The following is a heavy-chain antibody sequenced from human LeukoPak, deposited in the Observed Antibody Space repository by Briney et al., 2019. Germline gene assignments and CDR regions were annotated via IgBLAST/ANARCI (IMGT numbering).Heavy chain of an antibody. Sequence: SETLSLTCTVSGASITSSGYYWGWIRQPPGKGLEWIGTIYHSGSTYYNPSLKSRVTISVDTSKNQFSLELSSVTAADTAVYYCARGSHYYDSSGYGHWGQGTLVTVSS. D-gene: IGHD3-22*01. V-gene: IGHV4-39*07. CDR3: ARGSHYYDSSGYGH. CDR2: IYHSGST. J-gene: IGHJ4*02. CDR1: GASITSSGYY.